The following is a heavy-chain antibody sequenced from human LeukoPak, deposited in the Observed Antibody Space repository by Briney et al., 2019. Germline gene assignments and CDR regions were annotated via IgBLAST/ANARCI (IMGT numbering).Heavy chain of an antibody. CDR3: AREVHIVVVTASRIENWFDP. CDR1: GGSISSGDYS. V-gene: IGHV4-30-4*01. CDR2: IYYSGST. J-gene: IGHJ5*02. D-gene: IGHD2-21*02. Sequence: SETLSLTCTVSGGSISSGDYSWSWIRQPPGKGLEWIGYIYYSGSTYYNPSLKSRVTISVDTSKNQFSLKLSSVTAADTAVYYCAREVHIVVVTASRIENWFDPWGQGTLVTVSS.